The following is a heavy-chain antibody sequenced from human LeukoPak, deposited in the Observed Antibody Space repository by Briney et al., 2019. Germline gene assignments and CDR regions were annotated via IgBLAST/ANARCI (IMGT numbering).Heavy chain of an antibody. J-gene: IGHJ5*02. D-gene: IGHD2-15*01. Sequence: KSSETLSLTCTVSGGSITSSSYYWGWIRQPPGKGLEWIGSMYYSGSNYYNPSLKSRITISEDTSKNQFSLKLRSVTAADTAVYYCARHRGYCSGSRCYSVWFDPWGQGTLVTVSS. CDR2: MYYSGSN. CDR1: GGSITSSSYY. CDR3: ARHRGYCSGSRCYSVWFDP. V-gene: IGHV4-39*01.